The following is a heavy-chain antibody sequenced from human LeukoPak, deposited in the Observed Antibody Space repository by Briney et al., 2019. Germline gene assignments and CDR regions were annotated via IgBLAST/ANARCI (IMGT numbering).Heavy chain of an antibody. D-gene: IGHD6-19*01. CDR1: GFTFSSYG. CDR2: IWYDGSNK. CDR3: ARAVAGENDASDI. J-gene: IGHJ3*02. Sequence: PGGSLRLSCAASGFTFSSYGMHWVRQAPGKGLEWVAVIWYDGSNKYYADSVKGRFTISRDNSKNTLYLQMNSLRAEDTAVYYCARAVAGENDASDIWGQRTMVTVSS. V-gene: IGHV3-33*01.